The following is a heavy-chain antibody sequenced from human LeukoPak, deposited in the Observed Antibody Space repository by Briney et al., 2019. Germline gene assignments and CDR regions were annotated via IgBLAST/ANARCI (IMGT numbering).Heavy chain of an antibody. CDR2: INPDGSQI. Sequence: TGGSLTLSCEASGFTLSGNWMSWVRQAPGKGLEWVASINPDGSQILYVDSVRGRFTISRDNTKSSLYLQMNSLGAEDTALYYCAKLLGTSTTYDSWGQGARVTVSS. D-gene: IGHD2/OR15-2a*01. J-gene: IGHJ4*02. CDR1: GFTLSGNW. CDR3: AKLLGTSTTYDS. V-gene: IGHV3-7*01.